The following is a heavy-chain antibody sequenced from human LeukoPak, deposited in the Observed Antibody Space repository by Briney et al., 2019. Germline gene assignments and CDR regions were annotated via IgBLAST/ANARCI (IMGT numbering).Heavy chain of an antibody. Sequence: PSETLSLTCTVSGGSISSYYWSWIRQPPGKGLEWIGYIYYSGSTNYNPSLKSRVTISVGTSKNQFSLKLSSVTAADTAVYYCARGPYYYDSSGYYLIAFDIWGQGTMVTVSS. V-gene: IGHV4-59*01. CDR1: GGSISSYY. D-gene: IGHD3-22*01. CDR3: ARGPYYYDSSGYYLIAFDI. J-gene: IGHJ3*02. CDR2: IYYSGST.